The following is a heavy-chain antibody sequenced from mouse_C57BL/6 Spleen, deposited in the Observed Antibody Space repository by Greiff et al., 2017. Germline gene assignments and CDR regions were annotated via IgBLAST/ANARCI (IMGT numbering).Heavy chain of an antibody. V-gene: IGHV1-81*01. CDR3: ARERGNYVGYAMDY. CDR1: GYTFTSYG. D-gene: IGHD2-1*01. CDR2: IHPRSGNT. J-gene: IGHJ4*01. Sequence: VQLQQSGAELARPGASVKLSCKASGYTFTSYGISWVKQRTGQGLEWIGEIHPRSGNTYYNEKFKGKATLTADKSSSTAYMELRSLTSEDSAVYFCARERGNYVGYAMDYWGQGTSVTVSS.